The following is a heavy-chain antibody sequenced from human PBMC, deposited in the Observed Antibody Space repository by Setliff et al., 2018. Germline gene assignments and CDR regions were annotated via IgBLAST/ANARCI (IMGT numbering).Heavy chain of an antibody. D-gene: IGHD3-22*01. CDR3: ARINFYVSSGYYYAPDY. CDR1: GYTFSNYG. J-gene: IGHJ4*02. CDR2: INNYNMNT. Sequence: GASVKVSCKASGYTFSNYGITWVRQAPGQGLEWMGWINNYNMNTNYPQKFLGRVTMTTDTSTSTAYMELKDLTSDDTALYYCARINFYVSSGYYYAPDYWGPGTLVTVSS. V-gene: IGHV1-18*04.